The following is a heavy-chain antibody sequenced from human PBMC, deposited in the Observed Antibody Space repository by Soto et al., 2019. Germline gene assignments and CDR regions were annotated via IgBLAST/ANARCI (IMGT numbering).Heavy chain of an antibody. CDR2: VSPLSDSS. CDR3: ARGLGADYGRVLY. V-gene: IGHV1-69*06. J-gene: IGHJ4*02. Sequence: QVQLVQSGAEVKEPGSSAKVSCQASGGTFNTYAVTWVRQAPGQGLEWVGGVSPLSDSSHYAPSFQGRVTITVDRSTNKVPLEMAKLTFDDTAIYYCARGLGADYGRVLYWGQGTRITV. D-gene: IGHD4-17*01. CDR1: GGTFNTYA.